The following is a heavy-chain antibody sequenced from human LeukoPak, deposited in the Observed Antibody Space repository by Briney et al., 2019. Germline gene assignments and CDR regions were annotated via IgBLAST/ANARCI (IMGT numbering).Heavy chain of an antibody. J-gene: IGHJ4*02. V-gene: IGHV3-23*01. CDR1: GFTFSNYG. CDR3: AKDRGIISDY. D-gene: IGHD3-10*01. CDR2: ISGSGDST. Sequence: GGSLRLSCAASGFTFSNYGMSWVRQAPGKGLEWVSSISGSGDSTYYADSVKGRFTISRDNSKNTLYLQMSSLRAEDTAVYYCAKDRGIISDYWGQGTLVTVSS.